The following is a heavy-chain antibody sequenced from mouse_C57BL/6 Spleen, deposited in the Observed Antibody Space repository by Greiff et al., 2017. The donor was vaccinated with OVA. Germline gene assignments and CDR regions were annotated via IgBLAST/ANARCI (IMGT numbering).Heavy chain of an antibody. Sequence: QVQLKQPGAELVKPGASVKLSCKASGYTFTSYWMHWVKQRPGQGLEWIGMIHPNSGSTNYNEKFKSKATLTVDKSSSTAYMQLSSLTSEDSAVYYCARDYYGWFAYWGQGTLVTVSA. V-gene: IGHV1-64*01. CDR1: GYTFTSYW. CDR3: ARDYYGWFAY. J-gene: IGHJ3*01. D-gene: IGHD1-1*01. CDR2: IHPNSGST.